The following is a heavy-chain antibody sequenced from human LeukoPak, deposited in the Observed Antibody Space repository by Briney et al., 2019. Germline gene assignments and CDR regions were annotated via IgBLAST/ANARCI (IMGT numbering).Heavy chain of an antibody. V-gene: IGHV3-23*01. CDR1: GLTFSSYA. J-gene: IGHJ4*02. Sequence: GGSLRLSCAASGLTFSSYAMSWVRQAPGKGLEWVSAISGTGGSTYYADSVKGRFTISRDISKNTLYLQMNSLRAEDTALYYCAKDSVRGGDYINWGQGTLVTVSS. CDR2: ISGTGGST. CDR3: AKDSVRGGDYIN. D-gene: IGHD4-17*01.